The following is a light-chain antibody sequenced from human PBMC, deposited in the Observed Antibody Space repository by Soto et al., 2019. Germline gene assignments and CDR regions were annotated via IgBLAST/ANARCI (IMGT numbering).Light chain of an antibody. Sequence: DVQMTQSPSSLSASVGDRVTITCRASQRVNNYLNWFQQKPGEAPKLLISAASSLQIGVPSRFGGSGSGTDFTLAISGLQPEDFAIYYCQQSYITTWTFGQGTKVEIK. CDR3: QQSYITTWT. CDR2: AAS. V-gene: IGKV1-39*01. J-gene: IGKJ1*01. CDR1: QRVNNY.